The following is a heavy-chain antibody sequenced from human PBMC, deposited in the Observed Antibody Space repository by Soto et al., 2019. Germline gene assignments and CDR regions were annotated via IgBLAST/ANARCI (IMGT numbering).Heavy chain of an antibody. CDR1: GGSISSGGYY. D-gene: IGHD2-21*02. J-gene: IGHJ3*02. Sequence: QVQLQESGPGLVKPSQTLSLTCTVSGGSISSGGYYWSWIRQHPGKGLEWIGYIYYSGSTYYNPSLKSPVTISVDTSKNQFSLKLSSVTAADTAVYYCARDRGESGNSDAFDIWGQGTMVTVSS. CDR2: IYYSGST. V-gene: IGHV4-31*01. CDR3: ARDRGESGNSDAFDI.